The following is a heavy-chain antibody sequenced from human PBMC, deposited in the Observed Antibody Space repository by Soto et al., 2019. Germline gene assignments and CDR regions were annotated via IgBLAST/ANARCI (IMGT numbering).Heavy chain of an antibody. D-gene: IGHD2-15*01. CDR2: INPRGGST. V-gene: IGHV1-46*02. CDR3: ARGGGFSPYYYNLDV. CDR1: GYTLNTYY. J-gene: IGHJ6*03. Sequence: ASVKVSCKASGYTLNTYYMHWVRQAPGQGPEWMGIINPRGGSTTYAQNFQDRVTMTRDTSSSTVYMELSSLRSEDTAVYYCARGGGFSPYYYNLDVWGQGTAVTVSS.